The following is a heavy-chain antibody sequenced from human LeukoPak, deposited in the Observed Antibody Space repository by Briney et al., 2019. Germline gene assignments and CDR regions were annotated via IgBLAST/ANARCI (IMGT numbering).Heavy chain of an antibody. J-gene: IGHJ3*02. CDR3: ARDCSGGRCYGAFDI. D-gene: IGHD2-15*01. CDR2: VSPIYGTS. Sequence: SVKVSCKASGGTFGRYAITWVRQAPGQRLEWMGGVSPIYGTSDYAQRFRGRVTISADESTSTAFLEVRSLRSEDTAVYYCARDCSGGRCYGAFDIWGQGTLVIVSS. V-gene: IGHV1-69*13. CDR1: GGTFGRYA.